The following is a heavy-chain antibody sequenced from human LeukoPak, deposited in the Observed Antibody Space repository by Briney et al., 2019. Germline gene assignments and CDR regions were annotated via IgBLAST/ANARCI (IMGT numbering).Heavy chain of an antibody. CDR3: ARVRSVVVPAATYDFWSGFLDY. CDR2: IIPIFGTA. CDR1: GGTFSSYA. Sequence: SVKVSCKASGGTFSSYAISWVRQAPGQRLEWMGGIIPIFGTANYAQKFQGRVTITADKSTSTAYMELSSLRSEDTAVYYCARVRSVVVPAATYDFWSGFLDYWGQGTLVTVSS. J-gene: IGHJ4*02. D-gene: IGHD3-3*01. V-gene: IGHV1-69*06.